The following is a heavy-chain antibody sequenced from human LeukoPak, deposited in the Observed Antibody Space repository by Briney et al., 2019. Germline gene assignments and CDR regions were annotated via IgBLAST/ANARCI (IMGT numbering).Heavy chain of an antibody. Sequence: SVTVSCKASGGTFSSYAISWVRQAPGQGLGWMGGIIPIFGTANYAQKFQGRVTITADESTSTAYMELSSLRSEDTAVYYCASSSGSYYLTSDYWGQGTLVTVSS. D-gene: IGHD1-26*01. J-gene: IGHJ4*02. V-gene: IGHV1-69*13. CDR1: GGTFSSYA. CDR3: ASSSGSYYLTSDY. CDR2: IIPIFGTA.